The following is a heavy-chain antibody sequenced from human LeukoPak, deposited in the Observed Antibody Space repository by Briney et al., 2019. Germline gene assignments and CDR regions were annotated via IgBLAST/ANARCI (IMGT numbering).Heavy chain of an antibody. J-gene: IGHJ5*02. CDR3: XXXXXXIVLMVYAIPNNWFDP. CDR1: GGSFSGYY. D-gene: IGHD2-8*01. V-gene: IGHV4-34*01. Sequence: SETLSLTCAVYGGSFSGYYWSWIRQPPGKGLEWIGEINHSGSTNYNPSLKSRVTISVDTSKNQFSLKLSSVTAADTAVYYCXXXXXXIVLMVYAIPNNWFDPWGQGTLVTVSS. CDR2: INHSGST.